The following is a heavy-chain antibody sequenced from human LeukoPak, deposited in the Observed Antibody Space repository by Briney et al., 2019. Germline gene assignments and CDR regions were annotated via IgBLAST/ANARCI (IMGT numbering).Heavy chain of an antibody. J-gene: IGHJ4*02. CDR1: GFTFSSYA. CDR3: ARVPLQAGGYFDY. D-gene: IGHD4-11*01. V-gene: IGHV3-64*01. Sequence: GGSLRLSCAASGFTFSSYAMHWVRQAPGKGLEYVSAISSNGGSTYYANSVKGRFTISRDNSKNTLYLQMGSLRAEDMAVYYCARVPLQAGGYFDYWGRGTLVTVSS. CDR2: ISSNGGST.